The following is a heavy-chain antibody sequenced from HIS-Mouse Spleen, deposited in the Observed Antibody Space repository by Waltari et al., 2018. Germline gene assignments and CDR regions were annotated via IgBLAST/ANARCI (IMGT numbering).Heavy chain of an antibody. D-gene: IGHD2-8*01. Sequence: QVQLQESGPGLVKPSETLSLTCTVSGYSISSGYYWGWIRQPPGKGLEWIGSIEHSGCTYYNPSLKRRVTISVDTSKNQFSLKLSSVTAADTAVYYCARDSWAYAIEYFQHWGQGTLVTVSS. J-gene: IGHJ1*01. CDR1: GYSISSGYY. CDR3: ARDSWAYAIEYFQH. CDR2: IEHSGCT. V-gene: IGHV4-38-2*02.